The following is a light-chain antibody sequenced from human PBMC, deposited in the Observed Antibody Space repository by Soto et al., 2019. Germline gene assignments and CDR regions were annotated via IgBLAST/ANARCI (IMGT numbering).Light chain of an antibody. J-gene: IGKJ1*01. CDR1: QGISNY. Sequence: VIWMTQSPSLLSASTGDRVTISCRMSQGISNYLAWYQQKPGKAPELLIYAASTLHSGVPSRFSVSGSGTDFTLTISCLQSEDFATYYCQQYYGFPRTFGQGTKVEIK. V-gene: IGKV1D-8*01. CDR2: AAS. CDR3: QQYYGFPRT.